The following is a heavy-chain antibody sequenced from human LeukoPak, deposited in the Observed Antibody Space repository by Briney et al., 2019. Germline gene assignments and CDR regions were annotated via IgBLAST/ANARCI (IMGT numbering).Heavy chain of an antibody. Sequence: SETLSLTCTVSGGSIRCYYWRWIRQPPGKGLEWIGYIYYSGSTNYKPSLKSRVTISVDTSKNQFSLKLSSVTAADTAVYYCARVPHERYYYYYMDVWGKGTTVTVSS. V-gene: IGHV4-59*01. CDR1: GGSIRCYY. CDR3: ARVPHERYYYYYMDV. D-gene: IGHD1-1*01. CDR2: IYYSGST. J-gene: IGHJ6*03.